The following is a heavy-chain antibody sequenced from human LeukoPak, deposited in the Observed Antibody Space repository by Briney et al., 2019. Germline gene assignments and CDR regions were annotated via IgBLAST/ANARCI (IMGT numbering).Heavy chain of an antibody. D-gene: IGHD3-22*01. J-gene: IGHJ4*02. Sequence: SVKVSCKASGGIFSSYAISWVRQAPGQGLEWMGRIIPIFGIANYAQKFQGRVTITADKSTSTAYMELSSLRSEDTAVYYCARDCPEYYYDSSGYYPLYWGQGTLVTVSS. CDR3: ARDCPEYYYDSSGYYPLY. V-gene: IGHV1-69*04. CDR2: IIPIFGIA. CDR1: GGIFSSYA.